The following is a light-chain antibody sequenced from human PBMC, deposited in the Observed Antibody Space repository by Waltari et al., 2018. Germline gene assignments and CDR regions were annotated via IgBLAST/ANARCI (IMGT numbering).Light chain of an antibody. J-gene: IGKJ2*01. CDR1: QSLLYSSNNKYY. V-gene: IGKV4-1*01. Sequence: DIVMTQSPDSLAVSLGERATINCKSSQSLLYSSNNKYYLAWYRQKPGQPPKLLIYLASTRESRVPDRFSGSGSGTDFTLTISSLQAEDVAVYYCQQYYNIPYTFGQGTKLEIK. CDR3: QQYYNIPYT. CDR2: LAS.